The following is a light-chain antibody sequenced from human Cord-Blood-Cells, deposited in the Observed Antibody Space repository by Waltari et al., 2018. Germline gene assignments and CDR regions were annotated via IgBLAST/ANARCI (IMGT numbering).Light chain of an antibody. CDR1: SSNLGSNT. CDR3: AAWDESLNGWV. Sequence: QSVLTQPPSASGTPGQRVTIACSGSSSNLGSNTLNWYQQLPGTAPKLLIYSNNQRPSGVPDRFSGSKSGTSASLAISGLQSEDEADYYCAAWDESLNGWVFGGGTKLTVL. J-gene: IGLJ3*02. V-gene: IGLV1-44*01. CDR2: SNN.